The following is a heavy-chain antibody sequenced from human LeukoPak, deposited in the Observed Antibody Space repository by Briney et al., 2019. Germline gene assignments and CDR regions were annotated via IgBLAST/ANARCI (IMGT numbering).Heavy chain of an antibody. V-gene: IGHV7-4-1*02. CDR2: INTNTGNP. J-gene: IGHJ5*02. CDR1: GYTFTSYA. Sequence: GASVKVSCKASGYTFTSYAMNWVRQAPGQGLGWMGWINTNTGNPTYAQGFTGRFVFSLDTSVSTAYLQISSLKAEDTAVYYCARSLRGSYLQWFDPWDQGTLVTVSS. CDR3: ARSLRGSYLQWFDP. D-gene: IGHD1-26*01.